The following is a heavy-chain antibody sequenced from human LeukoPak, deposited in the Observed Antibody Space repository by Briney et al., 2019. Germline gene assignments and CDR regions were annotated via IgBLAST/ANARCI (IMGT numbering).Heavy chain of an antibody. CDR3: AKDSVAVAGLVNYFDY. CDR2: VSGSGAST. D-gene: IGHD6-19*01. J-gene: IGHJ4*02. Sequence: AGGSLRLSCAASGFTFDTYAMTWVRQAPGKGLEWVSTVSGSGASTYYADSVKGRFTISRDNSKNTLYLQMNSLGAEDTALYYCAKDSVAVAGLVNYFDYWGQGTLVTVSS. CDR1: GFTFDTYA. V-gene: IGHV3-23*01.